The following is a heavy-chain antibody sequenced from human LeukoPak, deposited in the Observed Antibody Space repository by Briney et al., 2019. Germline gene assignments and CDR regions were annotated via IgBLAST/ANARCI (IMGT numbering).Heavy chain of an antibody. J-gene: IGHJ2*01. Sequence: GESLKISCKGSGYSFTNYWIGWVRQMPGKGLGWMGIIYTGDSDTRYSPSFQGQVTISADKSISTAYLQWSSLKASDTAMYYCARRFSSGGSAYWYFDLWGRGTLVTVSS. V-gene: IGHV5-51*01. CDR1: GYSFTNYW. CDR2: IYTGDSDT. CDR3: ARRFSSGGSAYWYFDL. D-gene: IGHD6-19*01.